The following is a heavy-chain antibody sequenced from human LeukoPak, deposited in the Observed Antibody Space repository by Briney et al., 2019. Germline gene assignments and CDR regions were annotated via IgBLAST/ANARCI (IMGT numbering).Heavy chain of an antibody. CDR2: IIPIFGIA. D-gene: IGHD2-2*01. J-gene: IGHJ6*02. V-gene: IGHV1-69*17. Sequence: SVKVSSTASGGTFTSYAISWVRQAPGQGLEWMGRIIPIFGIANYAQKFQGRVTITADKSTSTAYMELSSLRSEDTAVYYCASFNSDIVVVPAAMTGMDVWGQGTTVTVSS. CDR1: GGTFTSYA. CDR3: ASFNSDIVVVPAAMTGMDV.